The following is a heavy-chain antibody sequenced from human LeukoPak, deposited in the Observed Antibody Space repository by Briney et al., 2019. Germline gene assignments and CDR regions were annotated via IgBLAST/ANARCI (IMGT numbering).Heavy chain of an antibody. CDR1: SGSISSGVYY. Sequence: SETLSLTCPVSSGSISSGVYYWSWIRQPPGKGLEWIGYIYSSGSANYNPSLKSRVIISGDTSKNQISLNLTSVTAADTAVYFCARHRDYYDTWGHGTLVTVSS. CDR2: IYSSGSA. CDR3: ARHRDYYDT. J-gene: IGHJ4*01. D-gene: IGHD3-22*01. V-gene: IGHV4-61*08.